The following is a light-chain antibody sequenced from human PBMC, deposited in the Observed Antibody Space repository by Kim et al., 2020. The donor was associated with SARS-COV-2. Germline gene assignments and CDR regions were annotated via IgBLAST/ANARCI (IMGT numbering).Light chain of an antibody. J-gene: IGLJ3*02. V-gene: IGLV9-49*01. CDR3: GADHGSGSNFVWV. CDR1: SGYSNYK. CDR2: VGTGGIVG. Sequence: CTLSSGYSNYKAGWYQQRRGKGPRFVMRVGTGGIVGSKGDGIPDRFSVLGSGLNRYLTIKNIQEEDESDYHCGADHGSGSNFVWVFGGGTQLTVL.